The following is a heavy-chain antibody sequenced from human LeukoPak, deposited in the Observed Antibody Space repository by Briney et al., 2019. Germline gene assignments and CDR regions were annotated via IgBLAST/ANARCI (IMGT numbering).Heavy chain of an antibody. CDR3: ARASNYYGSGSYYNVGFDY. Sequence: SLKVSCKASGGTFSSYAISWVRQAPGQGLEWMGRIIPILGIANYAQKFQGRVTITADKSTSTAYMELSSLRSEDTAVYYCARASNYYGSGSYYNVGFDYWGQGTLVTVSS. D-gene: IGHD3-10*01. J-gene: IGHJ4*02. V-gene: IGHV1-69*04. CDR2: IIPILGIA. CDR1: GGTFSSYA.